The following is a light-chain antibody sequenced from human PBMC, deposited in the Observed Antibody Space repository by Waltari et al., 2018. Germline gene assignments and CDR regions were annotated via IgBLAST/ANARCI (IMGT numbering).Light chain of an antibody. CDR3: QQYGSSPPRVT. V-gene: IGKV3-20*01. Sequence: EIVLTQSPGTLSLSPGERATLSCRARQSVSSSYLAWYQQKPGQAPRLLIYGASSRATGIPDRFSGSGSGTDFTLTISRLEPEDFAVYDCQQYGSSPPRVTFGPGTEVDIK. CDR2: GAS. CDR1: QSVSSSY. J-gene: IGKJ3*01.